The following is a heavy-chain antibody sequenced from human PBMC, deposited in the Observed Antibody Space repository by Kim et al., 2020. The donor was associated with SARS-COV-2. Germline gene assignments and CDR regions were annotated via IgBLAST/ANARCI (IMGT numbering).Heavy chain of an antibody. J-gene: IGHJ4*02. V-gene: IGHV3-30*18. CDR2: ISYDGSNK. Sequence: GGSLRLSCAASGFTFSSYGMHWVRQAPGKGLEWVAVISYDGSNKYYADSVKGRFTISRDNSKNTLYLQMNSLRAEDTAVYYCAKDQRGWREREAGSDYWGQGTLVTVSS. D-gene: IGHD1-26*01. CDR1: GFTFSSYG. CDR3: AKDQRGWREREAGSDY.